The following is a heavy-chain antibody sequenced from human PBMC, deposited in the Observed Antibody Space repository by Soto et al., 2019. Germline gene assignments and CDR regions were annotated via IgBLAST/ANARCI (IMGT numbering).Heavy chain of an antibody. D-gene: IGHD6-19*01. CDR3: ARCAVDTIVSSGGCNGFDP. J-gene: IGHJ5*02. V-gene: IGHV3-23*01. CDR2: VSESGATT. Sequence: GGSLRLSCVASGYIFSNYAMSWVRQAPGKGLEWVSAVSESGATTYYTDSVRGRFTISRDNSKSTLYLQLNSLRAEDTAIYFCARCAVDTIVSSGGCNGFDPGGQGTLVTVSS. CDR1: GYIFSNYA.